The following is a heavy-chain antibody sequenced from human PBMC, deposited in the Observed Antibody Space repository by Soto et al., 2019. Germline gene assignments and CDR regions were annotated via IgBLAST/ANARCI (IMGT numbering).Heavy chain of an antibody. CDR2: ISGSGGST. J-gene: IGHJ4*02. CDR1: GFTFSSYA. V-gene: IGHV3-23*01. CDR3: AKSGCSSTSCYYFDY. D-gene: IGHD2-2*01. Sequence: PGGSLRLSCAASGFTFSSYAMSWVRQAPGKGLEWVSAISGSGGSTYYADSVKGRFTISRDNSKNTLYLQMNSLRAEDTAVYYCAKSGCSSTSCYYFDYWGQGNLVTVSS.